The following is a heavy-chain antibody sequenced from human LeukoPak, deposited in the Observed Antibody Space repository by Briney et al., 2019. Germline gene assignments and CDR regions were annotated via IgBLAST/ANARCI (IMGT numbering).Heavy chain of an antibody. CDR3: AINGGGDSGYGNFDY. CDR1: GFTFDDYA. D-gene: IGHD5-12*01. J-gene: IGHJ4*02. V-gene: IGHV3-9*01. CDR2: INWNSDSI. Sequence: GGSLRLSRAVSGFTFDDYAMHWVRQVPGEGLEWVSGINWNSDSIGYADSVKGRFTTSRDNAKNSLYLQMNSLRAEDTAFYYCAINGGGDSGYGNFDYWGQGTLVTVSS.